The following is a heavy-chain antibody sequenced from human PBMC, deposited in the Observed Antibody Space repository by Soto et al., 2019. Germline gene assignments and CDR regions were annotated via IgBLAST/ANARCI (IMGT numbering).Heavy chain of an antibody. CDR3: ARNYYGSGSYAPWFDP. Sequence: GGSLRLSCAASGFTFSSYTMHWVRQTPGKGLEWVADISYDGGDKYYADSVKGRFTISRDNSKNTVYLQMDRLRAEDTAVYYCARNYYGSGSYAPWFDPWGQGTLVTVSS. CDR2: ISYDGGDK. CDR1: GFTFSSYT. V-gene: IGHV3-30*14. J-gene: IGHJ5*02. D-gene: IGHD3-10*01.